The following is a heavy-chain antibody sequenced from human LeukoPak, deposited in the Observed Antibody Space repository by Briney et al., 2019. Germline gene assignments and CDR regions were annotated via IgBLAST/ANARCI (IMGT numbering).Heavy chain of an antibody. D-gene: IGHD6-6*01. CDR3: ARWATSFDL. CDR2: IKQDGSDK. J-gene: IGHJ4*02. V-gene: IGHV3-7*01. Sequence: GGSLRLSCAASGFTFGNSWMSWVRKAPGKGLEWVANIKQDGSDKYHVDSVTGRFTISRDNTKNSLYLEMNSLRAEDTAVYYCARWATSFDLWGQGALVTVSS. CDR1: GFTFGNSW.